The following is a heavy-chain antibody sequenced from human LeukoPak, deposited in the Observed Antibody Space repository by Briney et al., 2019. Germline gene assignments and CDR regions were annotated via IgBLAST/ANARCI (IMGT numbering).Heavy chain of an antibody. V-gene: IGHV4-61*02. Sequence: SQTLSLTCTVSGGSISSGSYYWSWIRQPAGKGLEWIGRIYTSGSTNYNPSLKSRVTISVDKSKNQFSLKLSSVTAADTAVYYCAREVSGLTHDYWGQGTLVTVSS. CDR2: IYTSGST. J-gene: IGHJ4*02. CDR1: GGSISSGSYY. D-gene: IGHD4/OR15-4a*01. CDR3: AREVSGLTHDY.